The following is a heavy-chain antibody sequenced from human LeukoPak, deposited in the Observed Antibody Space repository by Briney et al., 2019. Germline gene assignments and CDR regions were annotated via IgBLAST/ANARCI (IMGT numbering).Heavy chain of an antibody. CDR3: ARDSSWYERYFDL. Sequence: SETLSLTCTVSGGSISSYYWSWIRQPPGKGLEWIGYIYYSGSTNYNPSLKSRVTISVDTSKNQFSLKLSSVIAADTAVYYCARDSSWYERYFDLWGRGTLVTVSS. CDR2: IYYSGST. J-gene: IGHJ2*01. CDR1: GGSISSYY. V-gene: IGHV4-59*01. D-gene: IGHD6-13*01.